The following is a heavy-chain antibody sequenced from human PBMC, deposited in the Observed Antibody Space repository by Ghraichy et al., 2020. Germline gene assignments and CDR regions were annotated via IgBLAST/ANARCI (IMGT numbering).Heavy chain of an antibody. CDR3: ARDFWNGYYYYYYGMDV. J-gene: IGHJ6*02. D-gene: IGHD3-3*01. CDR2: IKPDGSEK. Sequence: GSLRLSCAASGFTLSSYWLTWVRQAPGKGLEWVANIKPDGSEKYYVDSVKGRFTISRDNAKNSLYLQMNSLRAEDTALYYCARDFWNGYYYYYYGMDVWGQGTTVTVS. CDR1: GFTLSSYW. V-gene: IGHV3-7*01.